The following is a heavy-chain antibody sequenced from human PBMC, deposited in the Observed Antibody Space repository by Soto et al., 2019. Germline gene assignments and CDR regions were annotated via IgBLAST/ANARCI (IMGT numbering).Heavy chain of an antibody. D-gene: IGHD5-12*01. J-gene: IGHJ4*02. V-gene: IGHV1-18*04. CDR3: ARDYLMATNLFDY. Sequence: ASVKVSCKASGYSFTTYGISWVRQAPGQGLEWMEWISAYNGNTNYAQKLQGRVTMTTDTSTSTAYMELRSLRSDDTAVYYCARDYLMATNLFDYWGQGTLVTVSS. CDR1: GYSFTTYG. CDR2: ISAYNGNT.